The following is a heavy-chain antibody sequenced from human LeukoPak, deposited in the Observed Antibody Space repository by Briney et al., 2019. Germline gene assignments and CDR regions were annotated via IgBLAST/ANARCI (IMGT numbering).Heavy chain of an antibody. CDR1: GFTFSSYE. Sequence: GGSLRLSCAASGFTFSSYEMNWVRQAPGKGLEWVSGISWNSGSIGYADSVKGRFTISRDNAKNSLYLQMNSLRAEDTAFYYCAKGAVAGAFYWYFDLWGRGTLVTVSS. J-gene: IGHJ2*01. D-gene: IGHD6-19*01. CDR3: AKGAVAGAFYWYFDL. V-gene: IGHV3-9*01. CDR2: ISWNSGSI.